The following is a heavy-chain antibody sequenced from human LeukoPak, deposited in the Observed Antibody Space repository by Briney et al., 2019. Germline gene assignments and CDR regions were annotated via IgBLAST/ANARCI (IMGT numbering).Heavy chain of an antibody. J-gene: IGHJ6*02. CDR3: ARARDCSSTSCYYGSGHDGMDV. CDR1: GFTFSSYG. Sequence: PGGSLRLSCAASGFTFSSYGMHWVRQAPGKGLEWVAVIWYDGSNKYYADSVKGRFTISRDNSKNTLYLQMNSLRAEDTAVYYCARARDCSSTSCYYGSGHDGMDVWGQGTTVTVSS. V-gene: IGHV3-33*01. CDR2: IWYDGSNK. D-gene: IGHD2-2*01.